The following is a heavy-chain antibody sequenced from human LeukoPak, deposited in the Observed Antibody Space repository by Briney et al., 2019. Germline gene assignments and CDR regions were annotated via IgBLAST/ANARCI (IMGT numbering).Heavy chain of an antibody. CDR1: GGSISSSDYY. V-gene: IGHV4-39*01. D-gene: IGHD1-1*01. CDR3: ARASTTGSWGLFDY. CDR2: SFHSGSP. J-gene: IGHJ4*02. Sequence: SETLSLTCSVSGGSISSSDYYWGWIRQPPGKGLEWIESSFHSGSPYYNPSLKSRLTISVDTSKNQFSLKLSSVTDADTAVYYCARASTTGSWGLFDYWAQGTQVIVSS.